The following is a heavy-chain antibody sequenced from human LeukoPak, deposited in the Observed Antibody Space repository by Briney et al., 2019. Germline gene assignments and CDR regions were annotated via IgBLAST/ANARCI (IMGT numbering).Heavy chain of an antibody. V-gene: IGHV1-2*02. CDR2: INPNSGGT. Sequence: GASVKVSCKASGYTFTGYYIHWMRQAPGQGLECMGWINPNSGGTNYAQKFQGRVTMTRDTSTSTVYMELSSLRSEDTAVYYCARVGYSSGGDYWGQGTLVTVSS. J-gene: IGHJ4*02. D-gene: IGHD6-19*01. CDR1: GYTFTGYY. CDR3: ARVGYSSGGDY.